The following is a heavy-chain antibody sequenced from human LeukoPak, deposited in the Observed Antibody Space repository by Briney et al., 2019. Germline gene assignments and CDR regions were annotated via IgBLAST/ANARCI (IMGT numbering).Heavy chain of an antibody. V-gene: IGHV3-15*01. CDR3: AKEGRIGYYYYYYYMDV. J-gene: IGHJ6*03. CDR2: IKSKTDGGTT. Sequence: PGGSLRLSCAASGFTFSNAWMSWVRQAPGKGLEWVGRIKSKTDGGTTDYAAPVKGRFTISRDDSKNTLYLQMNSLKTEDTAVYYCAKEGRIGYYYYYYYMDVWGKGTTVTVSS. CDR1: GFTFSNAW. D-gene: IGHD3-3*01.